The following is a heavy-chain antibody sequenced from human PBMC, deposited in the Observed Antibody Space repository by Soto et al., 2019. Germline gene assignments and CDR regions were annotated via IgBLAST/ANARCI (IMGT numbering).Heavy chain of an antibody. D-gene: IGHD3-3*01. Sequence: QVQLVQSGAEVKKSGASVKVSCKASGYTFTDYHMHWVRQAPGQALEWMGWITPDSGDTRYGQKFQGRVTMTRDTSISTVYMELTSLTSDDTAVYFCARDRVGFAVVTPAHWGQGALVSVSS. J-gene: IGHJ4*02. V-gene: IGHV1-2*02. CDR3: ARDRVGFAVVTPAH. CDR1: GYTFTDYH. CDR2: ITPDSGDT.